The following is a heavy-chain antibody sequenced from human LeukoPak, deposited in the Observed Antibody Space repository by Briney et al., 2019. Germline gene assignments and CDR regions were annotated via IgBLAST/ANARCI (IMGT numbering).Heavy chain of an antibody. CDR1: GGSFSGYY. J-gene: IGHJ4*02. D-gene: IGHD6-19*01. CDR3: ARDLAVAGLTHDY. Sequence: SETLSLTCAVYGGSFSGYYWSWIRQPPGKGLEWIGEINHSGSTNYNPSLKSRVTISVGTSKNQFSLKLSSVTAADTAVYYCARDLAVAGLTHDYWGQGTLVTVSS. V-gene: IGHV4-34*01. CDR2: INHSGST.